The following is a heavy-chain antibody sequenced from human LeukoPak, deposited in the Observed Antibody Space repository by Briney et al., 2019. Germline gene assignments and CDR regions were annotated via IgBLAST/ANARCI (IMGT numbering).Heavy chain of an antibody. CDR2: IYHSGST. CDR1: GGSISSSNW. CDR3: ARSLPAVGAFDI. D-gene: IGHD1-26*01. J-gene: IGHJ3*02. V-gene: IGHV4-4*02. Sequence: SETLSLTCAVSGGSISSSNWGSWVRQPSGKGLAWIGEIYHSGSTNYNPSLKSRVTISEDKSKNQFSLKLSSVTAADTAVYYSARSLPAVGAFDIWGQGTMVTVSS.